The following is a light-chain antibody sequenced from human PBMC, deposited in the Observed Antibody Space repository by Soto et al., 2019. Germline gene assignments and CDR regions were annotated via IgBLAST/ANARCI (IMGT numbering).Light chain of an antibody. CDR3: TSYATGSAYV. CDR1: SSDVGGYNR. CDR2: DVS. V-gene: IGLV2-18*02. J-gene: IGLJ1*01. Sequence: QSALTQPPSVSGSPGQSVTISCTGTSSDVGGYNRVSWYQQPPGKAPKLLIYDVSNRSSGGSTRFSGSKSGNTASLTISGLQAEDEADYYCTSYATGSAYVFGPGTKLTVL.